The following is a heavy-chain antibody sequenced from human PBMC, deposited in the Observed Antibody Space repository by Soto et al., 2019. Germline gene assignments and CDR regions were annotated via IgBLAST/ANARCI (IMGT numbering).Heavy chain of an antibody. CDR3: ARKNIAARVGIDP. Sequence: PSETLSLTCTVSGGSISSSSHYWGWIRQPPGKGLEWIGSIYYSGSTYYNPSLKSRVTISVDTSKNQFSLKLSSVAAADTAVYYCARKNIAARVGIDPWGQGTLVTVSS. CDR2: IYYSGST. V-gene: IGHV4-39*01. J-gene: IGHJ5*02. D-gene: IGHD6-6*01. CDR1: GGSISSSSHY.